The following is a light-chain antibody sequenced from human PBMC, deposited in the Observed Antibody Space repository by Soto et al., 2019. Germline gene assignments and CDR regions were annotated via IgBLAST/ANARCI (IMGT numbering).Light chain of an antibody. Sequence: EIVMSQSPATLSVSPGERVTLSCRASQSVSRKLAWYQQKPGQAPRLLIYGTTTRATGIPARFSGSGSGTEFTFTISSLQSEDFGIYYCQQYGHWPRYTFGQGTTLETK. J-gene: IGKJ2*01. CDR1: QSVSRK. CDR3: QQYGHWPRYT. V-gene: IGKV3-15*01. CDR2: GTT.